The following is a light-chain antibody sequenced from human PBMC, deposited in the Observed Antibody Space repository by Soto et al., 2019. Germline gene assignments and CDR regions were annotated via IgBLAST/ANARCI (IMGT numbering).Light chain of an antibody. J-gene: IGLJ1*01. Sequence: ALTQPRSVSGSPGQSVTISCTGTSSDVGAYNYVSWYQQHPGKAPKLMTYDASKRPSGVPDRFSGSKSGNTASLTISGLQAEDEADYYCCSYADNYSYVFGTGTKVTVL. CDR3: CSYADNYSYV. V-gene: IGLV2-11*01. CDR1: SSDVGAYNY. CDR2: DAS.